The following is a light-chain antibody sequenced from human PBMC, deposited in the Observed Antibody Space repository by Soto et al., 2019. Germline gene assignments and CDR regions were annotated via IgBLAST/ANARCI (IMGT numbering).Light chain of an antibody. J-gene: IGLJ2*01. CDR3: SSYTSTSTLAV. Sequence: QSALTQPASVSGSPGQSITISCTGTSSDVGGYNYVSWYQQHPGKAPKLMIYDVNNRPSGISNRFSGSKSGNTASLTISGRQAEDEDDYYCSSYTSTSTLAVFGGGTKLTVL. V-gene: IGLV2-14*03. CDR2: DVN. CDR1: SSDVGGYNY.